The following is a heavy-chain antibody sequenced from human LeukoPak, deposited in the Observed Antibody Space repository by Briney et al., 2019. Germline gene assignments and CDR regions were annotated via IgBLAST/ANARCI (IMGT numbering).Heavy chain of an antibody. CDR1: GFTFSSYA. V-gene: IGHV3-23*01. D-gene: IGHD3-22*01. CDR3: AKGGITMIVVVITVVYYFDY. J-gene: IGHJ4*02. Sequence: PGGSLRLSCAASGFTFSSYAMSWVRQAPGKGLEWVSAISGSGGSTYYADSVKGRFTISRDNSKNTLYLQMNSLRAEDTAVCYCAKGGITMIVVVITVVYYFDYWGQGTLVTVSS. CDR2: ISGSGGST.